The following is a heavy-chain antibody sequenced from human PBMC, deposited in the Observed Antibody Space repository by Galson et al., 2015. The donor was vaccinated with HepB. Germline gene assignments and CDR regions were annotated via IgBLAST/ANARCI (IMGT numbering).Heavy chain of an antibody. CDR2: IHNTGRST. CDR1: GFTFNNYA. Sequence: SLRLSCAASGFTFNNYAMSWVRQAPGKGLEWVSSIHNTGRSTYYADSVMGRFTISRDNSKNTLYLQMNSLRAEDTAVYYCVKDQAPNEVLWFDPWGQGTLVTVSS. V-gene: IGHV3-23*05. D-gene: IGHD2-8*01. J-gene: IGHJ5*02. CDR3: VKDQAPNEVLWFDP.